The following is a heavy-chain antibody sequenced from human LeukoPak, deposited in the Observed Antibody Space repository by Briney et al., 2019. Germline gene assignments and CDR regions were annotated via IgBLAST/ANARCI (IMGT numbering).Heavy chain of an antibody. J-gene: IGHJ4*02. D-gene: IGHD6-6*01. CDR3: ARADEYSSPFPVGDY. CDR2: ISYDGSNK. CDR1: GFTFSSYA. Sequence: PGRSLRLSCAASGFTFSSYAMHWVRQAPGKGLEWVAVISYDGSNKYYADSVKGRFTISRDNSKNTLYLQMNSLRAEDTAVYYCARADEYSSPFPVGDYWGQGTLVTVSS. V-gene: IGHV3-30*14.